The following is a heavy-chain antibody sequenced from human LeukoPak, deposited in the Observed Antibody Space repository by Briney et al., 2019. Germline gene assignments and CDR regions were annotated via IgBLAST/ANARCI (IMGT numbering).Heavy chain of an antibody. CDR3: AKGGGYEAQYYYYYLDV. CDR1: GFTFSNYA. D-gene: IGHD5-12*01. CDR2: ISGSGGST. J-gene: IGHJ6*03. Sequence: GGSLRLSCAASGFTFSNYAMSWVRQAPGKGLEWVSTISGSGGSTHYADSEKGRFTISRDNSKNTLYLQMNSLRAEDTAVYYCAKGGGYEAQYYYYYLDVWGKGTTVTISS. V-gene: IGHV3-23*01.